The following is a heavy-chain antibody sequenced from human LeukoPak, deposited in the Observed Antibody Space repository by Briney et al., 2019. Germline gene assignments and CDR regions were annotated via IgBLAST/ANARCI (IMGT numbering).Heavy chain of an antibody. J-gene: IGHJ4*02. V-gene: IGHV3-53*01. Sequence: GGSLRLSCAASGFTVSSNYMSWVRQAPGKGLEWVSVIFNGNGTYYADSVKGRFTISRDNSKNTLYLKMNSLRAEDTAIYYCARVSLEIDYWGQGTLVTVSS. CDR2: IFNGNGT. CDR3: ARVSLEIDY. CDR1: GFTVSSNY.